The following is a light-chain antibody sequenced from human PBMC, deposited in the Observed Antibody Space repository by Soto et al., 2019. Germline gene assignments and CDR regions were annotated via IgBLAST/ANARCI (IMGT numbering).Light chain of an antibody. CDR3: AAWDDSLNGVI. CDR2: SNN. Sequence: QYVLTQPPSASGTPGQRVTISCSGSSSNIGRNAVTWYQQIPGTAPKVLNYSNNQRPSGVPDRFSGSKSGTSASLAISGLQSGDEADYYCAAWDDSLNGVIFGGGTKLTVL. V-gene: IGLV1-44*01. J-gene: IGLJ2*01. CDR1: SSNIGRNA.